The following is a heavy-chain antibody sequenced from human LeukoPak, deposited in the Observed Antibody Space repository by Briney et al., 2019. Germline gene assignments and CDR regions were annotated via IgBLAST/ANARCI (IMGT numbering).Heavy chain of an antibody. CDR2: INSDGRST. D-gene: IGHD3-3*01. V-gene: IGHV3-74*01. Sequence: GGSLRLSCAASGFTFSSYAMHWVRQAPGKGLVWVSRINSDGRSTNYADSVKGRFSISRDNAENTLYLQMNSLRAEDTAVYYCARAPYYDFWSGYYTGMNYYYYYMDVWGKGTTVTVSS. J-gene: IGHJ6*03. CDR3: ARAPYYDFWSGYYTGMNYYYYYMDV. CDR1: GFTFSSYA.